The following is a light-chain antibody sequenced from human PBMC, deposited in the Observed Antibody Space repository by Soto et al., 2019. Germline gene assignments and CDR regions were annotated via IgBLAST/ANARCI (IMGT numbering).Light chain of an antibody. CDR2: GAS. Sequence: EIVMTQSPATLSVSPGERATLSCTASQSVTTNLAWYQQKPGQAPRLLIYGASTRATGIPARFSGSGSGTEFTLTISSLQSEDFAVYYCQQYSNWPRTFGQGTKGDIK. J-gene: IGKJ1*01. CDR3: QQYSNWPRT. V-gene: IGKV3-15*01. CDR1: QSVTTN.